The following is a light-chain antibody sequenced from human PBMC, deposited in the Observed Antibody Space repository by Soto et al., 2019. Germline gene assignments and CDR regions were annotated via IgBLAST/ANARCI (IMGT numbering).Light chain of an antibody. J-gene: IGLJ1*01. CDR3: QSYDSSLSVYV. CDR1: SSNIGAGYD. V-gene: IGLV1-40*01. CDR2: GNS. Sequence: QSVLTQPPSASGASGQRVTISCTGSSSNIGAGYDVHWYQQLPGTAPKLLIYGNSNRSSGVPDLFSGSKSGTPASLAITGLQVEDEADYYCQSYDSSLSVYVFGTGTKVTVL.